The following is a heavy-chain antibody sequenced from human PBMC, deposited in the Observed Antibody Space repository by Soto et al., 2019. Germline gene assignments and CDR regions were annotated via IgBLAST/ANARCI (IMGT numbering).Heavy chain of an antibody. CDR1: AFTFSSDA. Sequence: GESLRLSCAASAFTFSSDAMHWVRQAPGKGLEYVSAISSNGGSTYYANSVKGRFTISRDNSKNTLYLQMGSLRAEDMAVYYCVCGIVGATIGIDDYRSQGTLDLVSS. CDR2: ISSNGGST. V-gene: IGHV3-64*01. D-gene: IGHD1-26*01. J-gene: IGHJ4*02. CDR3: VCGIVGATIGIDDY.